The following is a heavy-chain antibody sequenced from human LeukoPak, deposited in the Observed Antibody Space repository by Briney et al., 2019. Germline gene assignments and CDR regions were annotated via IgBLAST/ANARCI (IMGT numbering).Heavy chain of an antibody. J-gene: IGHJ5*02. Sequence: SETLSLTCTVSGGSISSYYWSWIRQPPGQGLEWIGYIYYSGSTNYNPSLKSRVTISVDTSKNQFSLKLSSVTAADTAVYYCARSPPRPSNWFDPWGQGTLVTVSS. CDR2: IYYSGST. CDR3: ARSPPRPSNWFDP. V-gene: IGHV4-59*01. CDR1: GGSISSYY.